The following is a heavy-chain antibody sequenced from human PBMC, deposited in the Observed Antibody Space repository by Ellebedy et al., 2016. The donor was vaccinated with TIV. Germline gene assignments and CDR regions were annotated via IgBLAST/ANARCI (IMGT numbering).Heavy chain of an antibody. CDR1: GFTFRSNA. V-gene: IGHV3-23*01. CDR3: AKKDFFGVDTLTFDS. CDR2: ISGSGTNT. J-gene: IGHJ4*02. D-gene: IGHD3-3*01. Sequence: PGGSLRLSCVASGFTFRSNALSWVRQASGKGLEWVSAISGSGTNTNYADSVKGRFTISRDNSRNTVYLQMSSLRAEDTAVYYCAKKDFFGVDTLTFDSWGRGTLVNVSS.